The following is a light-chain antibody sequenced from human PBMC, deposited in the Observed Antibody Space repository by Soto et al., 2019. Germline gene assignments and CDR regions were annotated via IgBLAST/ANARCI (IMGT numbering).Light chain of an antibody. V-gene: IGLV9-49*01. CDR3: GADHGGGSNFVWV. CDR1: SGYSNYK. J-gene: IGLJ3*02. Sequence: QSVLTQPPSASASLGASVTLTCTLSSGYSNYKVHWYRQRQGQGPRFEMRVGGGGNVGSKGDGIPVRFSVSGSGLDRYLTIENIQEEDESEYDCGADHGGGSNFVWVFGGGTKLTVL. CDR2: VGGGGNVG.